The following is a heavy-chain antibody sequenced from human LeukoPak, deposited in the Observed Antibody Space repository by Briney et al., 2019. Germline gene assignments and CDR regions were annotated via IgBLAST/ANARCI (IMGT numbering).Heavy chain of an antibody. V-gene: IGHV4-59*01. CDR3: ARAGNYDFWSGSTYYYYYYYMDV. Sequence: PSETLSLTCTVSGGSISSYYWSWIRQPPGKGLEWIGYIYYSGSTNYNPSLKSRVTISVDTSKNQFSLKLSSVTAAGTAVYYCARAGNYDFWSGSTYYYYYYYMDVWGKGATVTVSS. J-gene: IGHJ6*03. CDR1: GGSISSYY. D-gene: IGHD3-3*01. CDR2: IYYSGST.